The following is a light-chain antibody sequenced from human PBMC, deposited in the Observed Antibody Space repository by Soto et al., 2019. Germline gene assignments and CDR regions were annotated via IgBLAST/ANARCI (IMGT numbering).Light chain of an antibody. Sequence: AIRMTQSPSSLSASIGDRVTITCRASHVVSNYLAWYQQKPGKAPKALIYAASFLQSGVPSRFSGSGSGTDFSLTTSFLQSEDFATYYCQHYYSYPYTFGQGTTLQMK. J-gene: IGKJ2*01. CDR1: HVVSNY. CDR2: AAS. CDR3: QHYYSYPYT. V-gene: IGKV1-8*01.